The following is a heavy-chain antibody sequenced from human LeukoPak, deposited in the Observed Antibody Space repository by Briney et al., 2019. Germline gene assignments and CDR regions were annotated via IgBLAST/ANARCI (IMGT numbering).Heavy chain of an antibody. CDR3: ASVYYDILTGYSPPNFDY. CDR1: GLTFSSYA. V-gene: IGHV3-30-3*01. Sequence: GGSLRLSCAASGLTFSSYAMHWVRQAPGKGLEWVAVISYDGGNKYYADSVKGRFTISRDNSKNTLYLQMNSLRAEDTAVYYWASVYYDILTGYSPPNFDYWGQGTLVTVSS. CDR2: ISYDGGNK. J-gene: IGHJ4*02. D-gene: IGHD3-9*01.